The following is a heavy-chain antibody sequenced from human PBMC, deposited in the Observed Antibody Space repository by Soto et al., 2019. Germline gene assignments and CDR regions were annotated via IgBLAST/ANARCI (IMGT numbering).Heavy chain of an antibody. Sequence: GGSLRLSCAASGFTVSSNYMSWVRQAPGKGLEWVSVIYNGCSTYSADSVKGRFTISRDNSKNTLYLQMNSLRAEDTAVYYCARAHSSGWYGAFDIWGQGTMVTVSS. CDR1: GFTVSSNY. CDR2: IYNGCST. J-gene: IGHJ3*02. D-gene: IGHD6-19*01. CDR3: ARAHSSGWYGAFDI. V-gene: IGHV3-66*01.